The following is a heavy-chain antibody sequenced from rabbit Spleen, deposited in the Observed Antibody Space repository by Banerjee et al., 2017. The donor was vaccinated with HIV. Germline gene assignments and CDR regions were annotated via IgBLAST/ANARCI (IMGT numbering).Heavy chain of an antibody. Sequence: EQLEESGGGLVKPEGSLTLTCKASGFDLSSYYYMCWVRQAPGKGLEWIGCIYTGSGSTYYASWAKGRFTISKTSSTTVDLKMTSLTAADTATYFCARSIGSVHYRVSLWGPGHPGHRL. CDR3: ARSIGSVHYRVSL. CDR1: GFDLSSYYY. CDR2: IYTGSGST. V-gene: IGHV1S45*01. J-gene: IGHJ4*01. D-gene: IGHD1-1*01.